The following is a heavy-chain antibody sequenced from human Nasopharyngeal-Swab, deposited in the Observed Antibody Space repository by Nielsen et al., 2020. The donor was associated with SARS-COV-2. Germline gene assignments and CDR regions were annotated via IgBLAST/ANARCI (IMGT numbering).Heavy chain of an antibody. Sequence: VKVSCKASGGTFSSYAISWVRQAPGQGLEWMGGIIPIFGTANYAQKFQGRVTITADESTSTAYMELSSLRSEDTAVYYCAREPWRIMVYEAERSWFDPWGQGTLVTVSS. J-gene: IGHJ5*02. D-gene: IGHD2-8*01. V-gene: IGHV1-69*13. CDR2: IIPIFGTA. CDR1: GGTFSSYA. CDR3: AREPWRIMVYEAERSWFDP.